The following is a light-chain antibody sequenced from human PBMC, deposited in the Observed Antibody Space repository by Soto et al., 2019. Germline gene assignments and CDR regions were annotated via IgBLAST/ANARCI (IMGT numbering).Light chain of an antibody. CDR3: QENYSMTWT. V-gene: IGKV1-39*01. J-gene: IGKJ1*01. CDR1: QSINRY. CDR2: GAS. Sequence: DIRITQSPSSLSASVGDLVTISCRASQSINRYVNWYQQKPGQAPRLLIYGASSLQSGVPSRFSGSGSGTDFTLTISSLQPEDFATYYCQENYSMTWTFGQGTKVETK.